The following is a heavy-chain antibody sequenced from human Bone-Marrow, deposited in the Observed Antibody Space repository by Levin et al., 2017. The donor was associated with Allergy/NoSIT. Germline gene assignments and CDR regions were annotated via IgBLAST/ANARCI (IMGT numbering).Heavy chain of an antibody. J-gene: IGHJ4*02. CDR1: GFTFSDHY. Sequence: GESLKISCAASGFTFSDHYMDWVRQAPGKGLEWVGRTRNKANSYTTEYAASVKGRFTISRDDSKNSLYLQMNSLKTEDTAVYYCARVDDYGDYADFDYWGQGTLVTVSS. CDR3: ARVDDYGDYADFDY. D-gene: IGHD4-17*01. CDR2: TRNKANSYTT. V-gene: IGHV3-72*01.